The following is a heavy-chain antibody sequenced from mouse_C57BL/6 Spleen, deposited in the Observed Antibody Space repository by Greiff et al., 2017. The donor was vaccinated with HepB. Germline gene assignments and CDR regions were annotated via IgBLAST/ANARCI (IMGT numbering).Heavy chain of an antibody. Sequence: QVQLQQSGAELVRPGTSVKMSCKASGYTFTNYWIGWAKQRPGHGLEWIGDIYPGGGYTNYNEKFKGKATLTADKSSSTAYMQFSSLTAEDSAIYYCAREGEFRAMDYWGQGTSVTVSS. V-gene: IGHV1-63*01. CDR3: AREGEFRAMDY. CDR1: GYTFTNYW. J-gene: IGHJ4*01. CDR2: IYPGGGYT.